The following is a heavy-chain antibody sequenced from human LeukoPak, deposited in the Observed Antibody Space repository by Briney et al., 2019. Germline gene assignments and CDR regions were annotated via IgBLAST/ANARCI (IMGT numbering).Heavy chain of an antibody. V-gene: IGHV3-23*01. Sequence: GGSLRLSCAASGFTFDDYAMHWVRQAPGKGLEWVAAIRGSGGSTYYADSVKGRFTISRDNSKNTLYLQMNSLRAEDTAVYYCAKDPVYHDSSGYYPPRGNYFDYWGQGTLVTVSS. CDR3: AKDPVYHDSSGYYPPRGNYFDY. CDR2: IRGSGGST. D-gene: IGHD3-22*01. CDR1: GFTFDDYA. J-gene: IGHJ4*02.